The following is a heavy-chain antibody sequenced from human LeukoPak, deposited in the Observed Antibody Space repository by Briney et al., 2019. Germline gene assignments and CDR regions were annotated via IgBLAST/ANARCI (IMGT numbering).Heavy chain of an antibody. J-gene: IGHJ4*02. V-gene: IGHV3-30*04. Sequence: GGSLRLSCAASGFTFSSYAMHWVRQAPGKGLEWVAVISYDGSNKYYADSVKGRFTISRDNSKNTLYLQMNSLRAEDTAVYYCARGWFGEPYWGQGTLVTVSS. CDR3: ARGWFGEPY. CDR2: ISYDGSNK. D-gene: IGHD3-10*01. CDR1: GFTFSSYA.